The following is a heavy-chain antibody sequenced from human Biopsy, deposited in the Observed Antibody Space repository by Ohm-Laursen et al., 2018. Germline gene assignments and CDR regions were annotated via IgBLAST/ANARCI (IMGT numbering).Heavy chain of an antibody. CDR2: ISYTGDT. D-gene: IGHD4-11*01. V-gene: IGHV4-59*01. CDR1: GDSISSGF. Sequence: SQTLSLTCTVSGDSISSGFWSWIRQTPGKGLEWIGYISYTGDTNYNPSLESRITISLDTSKNQFSLMLSSVTAADTAVYYCARSNGYGDYRFDDWGQGTLVTVAS. J-gene: IGHJ4*02. CDR3: ARSNGYGDYRFDD.